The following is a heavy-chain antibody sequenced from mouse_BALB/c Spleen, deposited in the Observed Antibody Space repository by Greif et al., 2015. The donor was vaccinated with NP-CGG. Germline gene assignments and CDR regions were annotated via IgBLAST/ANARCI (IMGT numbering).Heavy chain of an antibody. CDR1: GFSLTSYG. CDR3: ARDRAFYAMDY. CDR2: IWAGGST. Sequence: QVQLQQPGPGLVAPSQSLSITCTASGFSLTSYGVHWVRQPPGKGLEWLGVIWAGGSTNYNSALMSRLSISKDNSKSQVFLKMNSLQTDDTAMYYCARDRAFYAMDYWGQGTSVTVSS. D-gene: IGHD3-1*01. J-gene: IGHJ4*01. V-gene: IGHV2-9*02.